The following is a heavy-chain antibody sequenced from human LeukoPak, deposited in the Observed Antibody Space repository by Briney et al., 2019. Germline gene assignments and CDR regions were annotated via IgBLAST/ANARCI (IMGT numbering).Heavy chain of an antibody. CDR2: IYYSGST. CDR1: GGSISSGGYY. Sequence: SETLSLAWTVSGGSISSGGYYWSWIRQHPGKGLEWIGYIYYSGSTYYNPSLKSRVTISVDTSKNQFSLKLSSVTAADTAVYYCARDLMVRGVIRSGWFDPWGQGTLVTVSS. CDR3: ARDLMVRGVIRSGWFDP. V-gene: IGHV4-31*02. J-gene: IGHJ5*02. D-gene: IGHD3-10*01.